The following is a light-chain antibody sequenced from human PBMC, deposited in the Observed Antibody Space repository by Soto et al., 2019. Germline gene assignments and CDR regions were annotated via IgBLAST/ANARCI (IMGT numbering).Light chain of an antibody. CDR1: QSVDSN. CDR3: QQYNDWPHT. V-gene: IGKV3-15*01. J-gene: IGKJ1*01. CDR2: GAS. Sequence: EIVMTQSPATLSVSPGEGATLSCRASQSVDSNLAWYQQQPGQAPRLLIYGASTRATGLPAKYSGSGSGTEFTLTSISLQSEDFAVYYCQQYNDWPHTFGQGTKVEIK.